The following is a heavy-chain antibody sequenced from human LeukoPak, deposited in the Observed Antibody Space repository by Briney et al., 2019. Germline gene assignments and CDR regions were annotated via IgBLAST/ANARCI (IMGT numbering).Heavy chain of an antibody. V-gene: IGHV4-59*01. Sequence: SETLSLTCTVSGGSISSYYWSWVRQPPGKGLGWIGYIYYSGSTNNNPSLKSRVTISVDTSKNQFSLKLSSVTAADTAVYYCARDCRIAAAGTRIYYYYGMDVWGQRATVTVSS. CDR3: ARDCRIAAAGTRIYYYYGMDV. D-gene: IGHD6-13*01. CDR1: GGSISSYY. J-gene: IGHJ6*02. CDR2: IYYSGST.